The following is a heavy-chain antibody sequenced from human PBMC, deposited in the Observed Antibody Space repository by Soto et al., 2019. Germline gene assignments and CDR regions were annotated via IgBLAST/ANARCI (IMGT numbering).Heavy chain of an antibody. V-gene: IGHV4-4*07. CDR1: GGSISSYY. CDR3: ARGVPAAGTDWFDP. CDR2: VSSTGSS. J-gene: IGHJ5*02. D-gene: IGHD6-13*01. Sequence: ASETLSLTCTVSGGSISSYYWSWIRQSAEKRLEWIGRVSSTGSSYYNPSLKSRVTISVDTSKNQVSLNLTSVTAADTAVYYCARGVPAAGTDWFDPWGQGTLVTVSS.